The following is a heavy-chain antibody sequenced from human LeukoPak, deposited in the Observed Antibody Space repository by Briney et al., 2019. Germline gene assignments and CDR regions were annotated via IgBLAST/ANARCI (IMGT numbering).Heavy chain of an antibody. CDR2: ISSSSRYM. D-gene: IGHD6-13*01. CDR1: GFTFSSYA. V-gene: IGHV3-21*01. CDR3: ARDGAAGGRDLDY. Sequence: GGSLRLSCAASGFTFSSYAMSWVRQAPGKGLEWVSFISSSSRYMSYADSVKGRFTISRDDAKDSLYLQMNSLRDDDTAVYYCARDGAAGGRDLDYWSQGTLVTVSS. J-gene: IGHJ4*02.